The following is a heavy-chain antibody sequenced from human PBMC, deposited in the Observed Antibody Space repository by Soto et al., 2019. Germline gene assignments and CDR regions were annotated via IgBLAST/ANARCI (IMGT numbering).Heavy chain of an antibody. CDR1: GDTFDTFA. CDR2: IIPIFRTP. CDR3: ARDRGRGQLGGNYCDAVDV. J-gene: IGHJ6*02. D-gene: IGHD1-1*01. Sequence: QVQLVQSGAEVLKPGSSVKLSCKTSGDTFDTFAISWVRQAPGQGLEWMGGIIPIFRTPDYTQKFQGRVTITGDASTGTADMGLSSLRSEDTAVYYCARDRGRGQLGGNYCDAVDVWRQGTTVNVSS. V-gene: IGHV1-69*12.